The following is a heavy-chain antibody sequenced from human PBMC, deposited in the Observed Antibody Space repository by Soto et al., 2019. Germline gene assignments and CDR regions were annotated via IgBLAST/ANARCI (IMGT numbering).Heavy chain of an antibody. J-gene: IGHJ4*02. CDR3: AKDRFCYYRVVDY. CDR2: ISGSGAYT. Sequence: EVQLLESGGGLVRPGGSLRLSCAASGFTFSSYAMSWVRQAPGKGLQWVSAISGSGAYTYYADSVKGRFTISRDNSKNTVHLQMNSLRAEDTAVYYCAKDRFCYYRVVDYWGQGTLVTVSS. D-gene: IGHD1-26*01. CDR1: GFTFSSYA. V-gene: IGHV3-23*01.